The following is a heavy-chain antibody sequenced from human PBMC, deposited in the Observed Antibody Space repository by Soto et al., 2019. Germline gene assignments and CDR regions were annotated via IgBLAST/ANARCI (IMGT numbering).Heavy chain of an antibody. CDR3: ARDLGSGSYYNDNWFDP. CDR2: ISSSSSTI. Sequence: EVQLVESGGGLVQPGGSLRLSCAASGFTFSSYSMNWVRQAPGKGLEWVSYISSSSSTIYYADSVKGRFTISRDNAKNSLYLQMNSLRAEDTAVYYCARDLGSGSYYNDNWFDPWGQGTLVTVSS. D-gene: IGHD3-10*01. J-gene: IGHJ5*02. CDR1: GFTFSSYS. V-gene: IGHV3-48*01.